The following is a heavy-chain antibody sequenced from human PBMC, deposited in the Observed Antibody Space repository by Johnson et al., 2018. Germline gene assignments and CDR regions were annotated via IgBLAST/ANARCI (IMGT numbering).Heavy chain of an antibody. Sequence: EVQLLESGGGLEQPGGSXRLSCAASGFTFEDYGMHWVRQPPGKGPEWVSGISWNGTVIGYADSEKGRFTISRDNARNSLYLQRNSLRVEDTALYYCGKDGKTGRYYYQYVDVWGKGTMVTVSS. CDR1: GFTFEDYG. CDR2: ISWNGTVI. J-gene: IGHJ6*03. V-gene: IGHV3-9*01. D-gene: IGHD3-9*01. CDR3: GKDGKTGRYYYQYVDV.